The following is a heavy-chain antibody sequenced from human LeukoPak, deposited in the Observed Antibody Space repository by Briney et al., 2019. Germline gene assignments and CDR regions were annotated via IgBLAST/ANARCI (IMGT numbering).Heavy chain of an antibody. V-gene: IGHV1-2*02. CDR3: ARARDNWKDGYYFDY. J-gene: IGHJ4*02. CDR2: INPHSGGT. CDR1: GYTFTVYT. D-gene: IGHD1-20*01. Sequence: ASVKVSCKASGYTFTVYTIHWVRQAPGQGLEWMGWINPHSGGTSYAQKFQGRLNMTRDTSIITAYMELSRLRSDDPAVYYCARARDNWKDGYYFDYWGQGTLVTVSS.